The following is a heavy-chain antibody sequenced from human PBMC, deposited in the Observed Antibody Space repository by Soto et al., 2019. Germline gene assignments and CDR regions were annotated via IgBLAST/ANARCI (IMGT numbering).Heavy chain of an antibody. Sequence: GGSLRLSCAASGFTFGTYAMTWVRQAPGKGLEWVSSISGGDGNTYYADSVKGRFTISRDNSKNTLSLQMNSLGVEDTAVYYCVKDWTGGRCPCMDVWGQGTTVTVSS. V-gene: IGHV3-23*01. D-gene: IGHD2-8*02. J-gene: IGHJ6*02. CDR2: ISGGDGNT. CDR1: GFTFGTYA. CDR3: VKDWTGGRCPCMDV.